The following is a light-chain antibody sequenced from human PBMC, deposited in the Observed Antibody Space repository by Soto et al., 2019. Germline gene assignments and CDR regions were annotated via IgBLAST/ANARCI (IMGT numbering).Light chain of an antibody. J-gene: IGKJ3*01. CDR3: QQYGRSPFT. V-gene: IGKV3-20*01. CDR2: GAS. CDR1: QSVSSNY. Sequence: EIVLTQSPGPLSLSPGETATLSCKSSQSVSSNYVAWFHQQHGPAPRLLMYGASSRANGVPDRFSASGSGTDCTLTISRLEPEDFAVYYCQQYGRSPFTLGPGTKVDIK.